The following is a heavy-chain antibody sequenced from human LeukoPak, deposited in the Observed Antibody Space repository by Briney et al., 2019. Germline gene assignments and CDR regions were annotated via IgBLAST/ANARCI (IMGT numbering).Heavy chain of an antibody. CDR1: GFTFSNYW. CDR3: ARFPRYYDILTGYLDAFDI. V-gene: IGHV3-7*01. D-gene: IGHD3-9*01. J-gene: IGHJ3*02. CDR2: IKEDGGEV. Sequence: GGSPRLSCAASGFTFSNYWMSWVRQAPGKGLEWVATIKEDGGEVYYVDSVKGRFTISRDNAKNSLDLQMNSLRAEDTAVYYCARFPRYYDILTGYLDAFDIWGQGTMVTVSS.